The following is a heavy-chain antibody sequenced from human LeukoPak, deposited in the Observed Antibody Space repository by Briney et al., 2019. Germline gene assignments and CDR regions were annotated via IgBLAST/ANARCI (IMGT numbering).Heavy chain of an antibody. CDR3: AGNYNMDV. CDR1: GGSVSSGSYY. V-gene: IGHV4-61*01. J-gene: IGHJ6*02. CDR2: ISYSGST. Sequence: SETLSLTCTVSGGSVSSGSYYWSWIRQPPGKGLEWIGYISYSGSTNSNPSLKSRVTISADTSKNQFSLKVTSVTAADTAVYYCAGNYNMDVWGQGTTVTVSS.